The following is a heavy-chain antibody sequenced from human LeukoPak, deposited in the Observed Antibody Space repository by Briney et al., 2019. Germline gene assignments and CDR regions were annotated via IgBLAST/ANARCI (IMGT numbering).Heavy chain of an antibody. CDR2: IWYDGSNK. Sequence: GRSLRLSCAASGFTFSSYGMHWVRQAPGKGLEWVAVIWYDGSNKYYADSVKGRFTISRDNSKNTLYLQMNSLRAEDTAVYYCARDLGSGSWYGIGYWGQGTLVTVSS. D-gene: IGHD6-13*01. V-gene: IGHV3-33*01. CDR1: GFTFSSYG. J-gene: IGHJ4*02. CDR3: ARDLGSGSWYGIGY.